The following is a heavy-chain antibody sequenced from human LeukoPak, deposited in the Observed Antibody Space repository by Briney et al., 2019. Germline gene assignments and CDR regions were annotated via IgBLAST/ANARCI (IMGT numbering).Heavy chain of an antibody. Sequence: SETLSLTCNVSGVSITNRNYYWGWIRQPPGKGLEWIGTIDDSGGTDYNPSLKSRITISRDTSDNQISLKLTSVSAADTAVYYCARGTRPFDFWGRGTLVTVSS. CDR2: IDDSGGT. CDR3: ARGTRPFDF. CDR1: GVSITNRNYY. V-gene: IGHV4-39*07. J-gene: IGHJ4*02.